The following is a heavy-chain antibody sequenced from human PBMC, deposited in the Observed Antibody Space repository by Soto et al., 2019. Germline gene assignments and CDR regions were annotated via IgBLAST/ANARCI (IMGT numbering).Heavy chain of an antibody. V-gene: IGHV1-8*01. D-gene: IGHD3-22*01. J-gene: IGHJ4*02. CDR2: INPNSGTA. Sequence: ASVKVSCKASGYTFTSYDINWVRQATGQGLEWMGWINPNSGTASYAQKFQGRVTITRNNSISTAYMELSSLRSEDTAVYYCASPQIYYDSSGYPFDYWGQGTLFTVSS. CDR1: GYTFTSYD. CDR3: ASPQIYYDSSGYPFDY.